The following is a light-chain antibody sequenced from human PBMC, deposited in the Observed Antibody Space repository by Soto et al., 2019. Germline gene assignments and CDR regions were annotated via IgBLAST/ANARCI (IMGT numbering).Light chain of an antibody. CDR3: QQGGSFPIT. J-gene: IGKJ5*01. CDR1: QDIGSW. Sequence: DIQMTQSPSSVSASVADRVTMTCRASQDIGSWLAWYQQKPGKAPDLLIYGASSLQSGVPSRFYGSGSATDFTLTISSLQPEDFATYYCQQGGSFPITFGQGTRLEI. V-gene: IGKV1-12*01. CDR2: GAS.